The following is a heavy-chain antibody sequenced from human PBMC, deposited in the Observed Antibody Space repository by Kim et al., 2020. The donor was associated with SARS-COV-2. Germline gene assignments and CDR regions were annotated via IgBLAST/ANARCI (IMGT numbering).Heavy chain of an antibody. Sequence: GGSLRLSCAASGFTFSIYAMSWVRQAPGKGLEWVSGISGSGASTYYADSVEGRFTISRDNSKNTVYLQMNGLRAEDTAVYYCAKGIQGYSYGYYFDYWGQGTLVTVSS. CDR1: GFTFSIYA. CDR3: AKGIQGYSYGYYFDY. CDR2: ISGSGAST. V-gene: IGHV3-23*01. D-gene: IGHD5-18*01. J-gene: IGHJ4*02.